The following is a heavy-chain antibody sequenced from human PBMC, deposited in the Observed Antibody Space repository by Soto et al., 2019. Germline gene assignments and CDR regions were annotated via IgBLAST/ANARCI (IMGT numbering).Heavy chain of an antibody. D-gene: IGHD6-6*01. V-gene: IGHV3-48*01. CDR3: ERHPESIAQIGCFDP. J-gene: IGHJ5*02. CDR2: ISSSSSTI. Sequence: GGSVRHCFAAAVCAYSGDSMNWVRQAPGKGLEWVSYISSSSSTIYYADSVKGRFTISRDNAKNSLYLQMNSLRAEDTAVYYCERHPESIAQIGCFDPCGQGILVTVSS. CDR1: VCAYSGDS.